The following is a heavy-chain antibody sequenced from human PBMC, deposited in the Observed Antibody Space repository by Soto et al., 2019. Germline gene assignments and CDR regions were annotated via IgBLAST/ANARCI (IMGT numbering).Heavy chain of an antibody. D-gene: IGHD6-19*01. CDR1: GFTFSSYG. CDR2: ISYDGSNK. Sequence: QVQLVESGGGVVQPGRSLRLSCAASGFTFSSYGMHWVRQAPGKGLEWVAVISYDGSNKYYADSVKGRFTISRDNSKNPLYLQMNSLRAEDTAVYYCAKGPVAGPDYWGQGTLVTVSS. CDR3: AKGPVAGPDY. V-gene: IGHV3-30*18. J-gene: IGHJ4*02.